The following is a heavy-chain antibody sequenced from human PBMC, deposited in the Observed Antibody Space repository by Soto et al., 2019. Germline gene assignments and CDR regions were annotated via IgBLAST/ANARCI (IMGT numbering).Heavy chain of an antibody. V-gene: IGHV1-18*04. CDR1: GYSFNSHG. J-gene: IGHJ4*02. Sequence: ASVKVSCKASGYSFNSHGIGWVRQAPGQGLEWLGWISGYTGNTNYAQNFQDRITLTTDVTTRTAYMEVRSLKSDDTAVYYCARSHWQPDYLEGFDHWGQGTLVTVSS. D-gene: IGHD1-1*01. CDR2: ISGYTGNT. CDR3: ARSHWQPDYLEGFDH.